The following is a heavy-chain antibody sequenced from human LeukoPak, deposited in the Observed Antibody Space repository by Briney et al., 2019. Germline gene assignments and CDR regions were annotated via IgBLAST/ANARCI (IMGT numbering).Heavy chain of an antibody. D-gene: IGHD3-22*01. CDR2: IWYDGSNK. V-gene: IGHV3-33*01. J-gene: IGHJ4*02. CDR1: GFTFSSYG. CDR3: ARDSMGYYDSSGYSDY. Sequence: GGSLRLSCAASGFTFSSYGMHWVRQAPGKGLEWVAVIWYDGSNKYYADSVKGRFTISRDNSKNTLYLQMNSLRAEDTAVHYCARDSMGYYDSSGYSDYWGQGTLVTVSS.